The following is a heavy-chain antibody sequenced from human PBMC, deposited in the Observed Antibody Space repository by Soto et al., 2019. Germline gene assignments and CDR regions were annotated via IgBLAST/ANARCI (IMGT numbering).Heavy chain of an antibody. J-gene: IGHJ4*02. Sequence: GASVKVSCKASGYTFTDYHMHWVRQAPGQGLEWMGWINPSSGGTNYAQNFQGWVIMTRDTSISTAYMELSRLRSDDTAVYYCASYQTYYDFWSGYYAPRDVYYGSGSYYNYWGQGTLVTVSS. V-gene: IGHV1-2*04. D-gene: IGHD3-10*01. CDR1: GYTFTDYH. CDR3: ASYQTYYDFWSGYYAPRDVYYGSGSYYNY. CDR2: INPSSGGT.